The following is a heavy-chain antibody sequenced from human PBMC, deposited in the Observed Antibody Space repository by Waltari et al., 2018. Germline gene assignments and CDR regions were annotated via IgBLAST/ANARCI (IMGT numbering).Heavy chain of an antibody. V-gene: IGHV3-23*01. CDR1: EFPFSNYA. CDR2: ISGSGDST. J-gene: IGHJ4*02. CDR3: ANSTLKGYY. Sequence: EVQLLESGGGLAQPGGSLSLSCEAPEFPFSNYAMSWVRQAPGKGLEWISGISGSGDSTYYADSVTGRFTISRDNSKNTLYLQMNSLRAEDTAVYYCANSTLKGYYWGQGTLVTVSS.